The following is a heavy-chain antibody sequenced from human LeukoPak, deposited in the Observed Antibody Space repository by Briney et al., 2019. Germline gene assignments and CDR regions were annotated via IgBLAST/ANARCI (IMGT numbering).Heavy chain of an antibody. J-gene: IGHJ4*02. CDR1: GYTFGSYY. V-gene: IGHV1-46*01. CDR3: ASDRNWGNEDYFDY. Sequence: GASVKVSCKSSGYTFGSYYMHWVRQAPGQGLEWVGIINPSAGNTNYAQKVQGRVTMTRDTATSTVYMELSSLRSEDAAVYYCASDRNWGNEDYFDYWGQGTLVTVSS. CDR2: INPSAGNT. D-gene: IGHD7-27*01.